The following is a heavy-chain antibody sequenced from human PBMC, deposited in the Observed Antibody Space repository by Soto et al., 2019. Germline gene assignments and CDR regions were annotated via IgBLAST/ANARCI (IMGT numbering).Heavy chain of an antibody. Sequence: GASVKVSCKASGYTFTTYGVSWVRQAPGQGLEWMGGISPRSGNTQYAQKFQARLTMSIDTSASTVYMELSSLRSDDTAVYYCSRSIGIAVGSGGWWAIYFDFWGQGTRVTVSS. D-gene: IGHD6-19*01. J-gene: IGHJ4*02. CDR1: GYTFTTYG. CDR2: ISPRSGNT. CDR3: SRSIGIAVGSGGWWAIYFDF. V-gene: IGHV1-18*01.